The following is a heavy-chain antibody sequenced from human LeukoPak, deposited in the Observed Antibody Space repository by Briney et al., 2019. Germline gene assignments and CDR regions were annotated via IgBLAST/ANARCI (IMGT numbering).Heavy chain of an antibody. CDR2: ISWNSGSI. J-gene: IGHJ4*02. Sequence: PGGSLRLSCAASGFTFDDYGMHWVRQVPGKGLEWASGISWNSGSIEYADSVKGRFDISRDNAKNSLYLQMNSLRAEDTALYYCAKSANIAVAGRPDYWGQGTLVTVSS. D-gene: IGHD6-19*01. CDR1: GFTFDDYG. CDR3: AKSANIAVAGRPDY. V-gene: IGHV3-9*01.